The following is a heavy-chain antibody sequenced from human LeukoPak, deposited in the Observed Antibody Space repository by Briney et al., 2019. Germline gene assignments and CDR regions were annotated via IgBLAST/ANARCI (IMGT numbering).Heavy chain of an antibody. J-gene: IGHJ4*02. D-gene: IGHD3-16*01. V-gene: IGHV4-39*01. CDR2: IYYSGST. CDR3: VRGSTLRHYQY. Sequence: SETLSLTCTVSGGSISSSTYYWGWIRRPPGKGLEWIGSIYYSGSTYYNPSLKSRVTVSVDTSKNQFPLNLSSVTAADTAVYYCVRGSTLRHYQYWGQGTLVTVSS. CDR1: GGSISSSTYY.